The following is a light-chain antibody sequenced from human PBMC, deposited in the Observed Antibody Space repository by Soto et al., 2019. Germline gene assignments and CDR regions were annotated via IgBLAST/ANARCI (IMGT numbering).Light chain of an antibody. J-gene: IGKJ1*01. Sequence: DTQMTQSPSTLSGSIGDRVTITCRASRTISNWVAWYQQKPGKAPKLLISDASDLERGVPSRFSGTGSGTEFTLTISSLQPDDSATYYCQQYDSYSWMFGQGTKV. CDR1: RTISNW. CDR2: DAS. CDR3: QQYDSYSWM. V-gene: IGKV1-5*01.